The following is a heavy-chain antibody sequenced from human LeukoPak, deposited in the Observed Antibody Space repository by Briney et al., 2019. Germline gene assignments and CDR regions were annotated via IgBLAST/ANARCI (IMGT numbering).Heavy chain of an antibody. D-gene: IGHD6-13*01. CDR1: GFTFSNYA. J-gene: IGHJ5*02. Sequence: GGSLRLSCAASGFTFSNYAMHWARQAPGKGLEWVAVITYDGNNKYYADSVKGRFTISRDNSKDTLYVQMNSLRTEDTAVHYCARGAYSSSWSFSPWGQGTLVTVSS. V-gene: IGHV3-30-3*01. CDR3: ARGAYSSSWSFSP. CDR2: ITYDGNNK.